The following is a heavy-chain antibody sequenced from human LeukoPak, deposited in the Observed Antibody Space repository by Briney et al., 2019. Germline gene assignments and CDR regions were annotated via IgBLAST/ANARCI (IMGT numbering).Heavy chain of an antibody. CDR3: ARRTYHCHGLDV. V-gene: IGHV4-59*08. CDR1: GYSLSIYY. D-gene: IGHD3/OR15-3a*01. Sequence: ASETLSLTCSVSGYSLSIYYWNWIRQSPGKGLGWIGYFFYTGTTNYNPSLKSRVSMSVDKSKNLVSLTLRSVTAADSAVYYCARRTYHCHGLDVWGPGTTVIVSS. CDR2: FFYTGTT. J-gene: IGHJ6*02.